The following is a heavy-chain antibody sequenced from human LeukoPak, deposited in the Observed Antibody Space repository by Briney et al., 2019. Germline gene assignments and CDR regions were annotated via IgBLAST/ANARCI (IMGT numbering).Heavy chain of an antibody. D-gene: IGHD6-13*01. J-gene: IGHJ5*02. Sequence: GGSLRLSCAASGFTFSNYAMTWLRQAPGKGQELVSGISASGGITDYADSVKGRFTIPRDNSNNTLYLQMNSLRADDTAVYYCAKDISTWWFDPWGQGTLVTVSS. CDR1: GFTFSNYA. CDR2: ISASGGIT. V-gene: IGHV3-23*01. CDR3: AKDISTWWFDP.